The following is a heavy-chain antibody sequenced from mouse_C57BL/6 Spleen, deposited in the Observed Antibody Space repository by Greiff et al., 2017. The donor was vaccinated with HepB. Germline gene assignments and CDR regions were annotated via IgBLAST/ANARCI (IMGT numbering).Heavy chain of an antibody. J-gene: IGHJ4*01. CDR2: IDPSDSYT. CDR3: ARWNGSSFYYYAMDY. Sequence: VQLQQPGAELVKPGASVKLSCKASGYTFTSYWMQWVKQRPGQGLEWIGEIDPSDSYTNYNQKFKGKATLTVDTSSSTAYMQLSSLTSEDSAVYYCARWNGSSFYYYAMDYWGQGTSVTVSS. D-gene: IGHD1-1*01. CDR1: GYTFTSYW. V-gene: IGHV1-50*01.